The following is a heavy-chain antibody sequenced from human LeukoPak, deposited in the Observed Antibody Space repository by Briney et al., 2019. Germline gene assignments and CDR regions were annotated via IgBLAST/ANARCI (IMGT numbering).Heavy chain of an antibody. Sequence: ASVQVSCKASGYTFTSYDINWVRQATGQGLEWMGWMNPNSGNTGYAQKFQGRVTMTRNTSISTAYMELSSLRSEDTAVYYCARGVYGDYATRYWGQGTLVTVSS. J-gene: IGHJ4*02. D-gene: IGHD4-17*01. CDR2: MNPNSGNT. CDR1: GYTFTSYD. CDR3: ARGVYGDYATRY. V-gene: IGHV1-8*01.